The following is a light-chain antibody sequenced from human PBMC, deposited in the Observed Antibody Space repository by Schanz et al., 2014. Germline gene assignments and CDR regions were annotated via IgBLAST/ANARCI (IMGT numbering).Light chain of an antibody. CDR3: QQSKQWPPFT. J-gene: IGKJ4*01. CDR2: GAS. Sequence: EIVFTQSPGTLSLSPGERATLSCRASQSVSSSYLAWYQQKPGQAPRLLIYGASSRATGIPDRFSGSGSGTEFTLTISSLQSEDFAVYYCQQSKQWPPFTFGGGTKVEIK. CDR1: QSVSSSY. V-gene: IGKV3-20*01.